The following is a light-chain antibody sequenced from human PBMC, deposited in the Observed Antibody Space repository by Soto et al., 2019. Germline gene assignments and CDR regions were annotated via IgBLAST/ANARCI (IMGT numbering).Light chain of an antibody. CDR1: QSVSSSY. V-gene: IGKV3-20*01. CDR2: GAS. CDR3: QQYGSSPQT. J-gene: IGKJ1*01. Sequence: EIVLTQSPGTLSLSPGERATLSCRASQSVSSSYLAWYQQKPGQAPRLLIYGASSRATGIPDRLSGSGSGTDFTLNISRLEPEDFAVYYCQQYGSSPQTFGQGPKVEIK.